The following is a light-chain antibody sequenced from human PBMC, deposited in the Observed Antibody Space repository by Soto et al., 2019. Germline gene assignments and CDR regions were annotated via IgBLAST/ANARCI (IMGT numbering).Light chain of an antibody. Sequence: QSVLTQPPSVSGTPGQRVTIPCSGTTSNIGSNTVNWYQLLPGTAPKLLIYGDNQRPSGVPDRFSGSKSGTSASLAISGLQSEAEADYYCASWDDSLNAVIFGGGTKVTVL. CDR1: TSNIGSNT. V-gene: IGLV1-44*01. CDR2: GDN. CDR3: ASWDDSLNAVI. J-gene: IGLJ2*01.